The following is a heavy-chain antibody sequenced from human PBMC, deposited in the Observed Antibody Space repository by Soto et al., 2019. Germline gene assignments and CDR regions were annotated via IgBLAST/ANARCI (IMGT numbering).Heavy chain of an antibody. V-gene: IGHV1-8*01. CDR1: GYTVTSYD. D-gene: IGHD4-17*01. J-gene: IGHJ5*02. CDR3: ARSNGYYGGKSWFDP. CDR2: MNPNSGNT. Sequence: ASVKVSCKASGYTVTSYDINWVRQATGQGLEWMGWMNPNSGNTGYAQKFQGRVTMTRNTSISTAYMELSSLRSEDTAVYYCARSNGYYGGKSWFDPWGQGTLVTVSS.